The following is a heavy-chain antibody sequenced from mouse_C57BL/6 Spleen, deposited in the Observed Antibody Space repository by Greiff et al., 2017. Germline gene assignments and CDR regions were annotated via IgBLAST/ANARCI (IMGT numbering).Heavy chain of an antibody. CDR1: GFNIKDYY. V-gene: IGHV14-1*01. J-gene: IGHJ2*01. CDR2: IDPEGGDT. CDR3: ANGLGYDGYYCFDY. Sequence: EVQLQQSGAELVRPGASVKLSCTASGFNIKDYYMHWVKQRPEQGLEWIGRIDPEGGDTEYAPKFQGKATLTADTSSNTAYLQLSSLTSEDTAVYYCANGLGYDGYYCFDYWGQGTTLTVSS. D-gene: IGHD2-3*01.